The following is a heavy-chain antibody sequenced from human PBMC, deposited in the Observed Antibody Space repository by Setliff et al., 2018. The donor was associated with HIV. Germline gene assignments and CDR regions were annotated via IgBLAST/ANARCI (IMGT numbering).Heavy chain of an antibody. J-gene: IGHJ4*02. V-gene: IGHV3-21*04. CDR1: GFPFSRYA. D-gene: IGHD5-12*01. CDR3: ARDIEWLRLGAYFDY. CDR2: ISSRSTYI. Sequence: LSCAASGFPFSRYAMIWVRQAPGKGLEWVSSISSRSTYIYYADSVKGRFTISRDSAKNSLFLPMTRLKTEYTSVYYCARDIEWLRLGAYFDYWGQGSLVTAPQ.